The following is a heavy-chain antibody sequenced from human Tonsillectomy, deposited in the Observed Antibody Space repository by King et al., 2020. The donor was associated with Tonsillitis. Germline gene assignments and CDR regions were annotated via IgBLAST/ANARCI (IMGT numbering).Heavy chain of an antibody. Sequence: VQLQESGPGLVKPSETLSLTCSVSGGSISSYYWSWIRQSPGKGLEWIGYIYYSGRTNYNPSLKSRVTLSVDTSKNQFSLKLSSVTAADTAVYYCARDRGLTVRGIKGFDYWGQGTLVTVSS. CDR2: IYYSGRT. J-gene: IGHJ4*02. CDR3: ARDRGLTVRGIKGFDY. CDR1: GGSISSYY. V-gene: IGHV4-59*01. D-gene: IGHD3-10*01.